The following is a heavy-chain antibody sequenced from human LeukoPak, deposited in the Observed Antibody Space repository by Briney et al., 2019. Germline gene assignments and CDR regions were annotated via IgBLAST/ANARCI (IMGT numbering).Heavy chain of an antibody. CDR1: GGSFSGYY. V-gene: IGHV4-34*01. J-gene: IGHJ3*02. Sequence: SETLSLTCAVYGGSFSGYYWSWIRQPPGKGLEWIGENNHSGSTNYNPPLKSRVTISVDTSKNQFSLKLSSVTAADTAVYYCARGLYCSSTSCYENAFDIWGQGTMVTVSS. CDR3: ARGLYCSSTSCYENAFDI. D-gene: IGHD2-2*01. CDR2: NNHSGST.